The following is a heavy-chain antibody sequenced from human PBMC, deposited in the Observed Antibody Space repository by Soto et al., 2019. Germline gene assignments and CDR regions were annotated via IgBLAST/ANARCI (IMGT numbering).Heavy chain of an antibody. J-gene: IGHJ5*02. V-gene: IGHV1-46*01. Sequence: ASVKVSCKAPRDTFTSYYINWVRQAPGQGLEWIGVINPHGGSTVYAQKFQGRVTMTRDTSASTVYMELSSLRSEDTAVHYCARSSGGNFGIIIEGTNWFAHWGQGTLVTVSS. CDR2: INPHGGST. CDR1: RDTFTSYY. D-gene: IGHD1-26*01. CDR3: ARSSGGNFGIIIEGTNWFAH.